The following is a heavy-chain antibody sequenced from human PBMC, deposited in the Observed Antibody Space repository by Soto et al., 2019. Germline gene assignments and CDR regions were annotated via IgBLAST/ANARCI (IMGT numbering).Heavy chain of an antibody. J-gene: IGHJ4*02. CDR1: GFTISTYH. CDR3: AKDIRRLAPIAVAEPSFDY. V-gene: IGHV3-23*01. Sequence: GGSLRLSCAASGFTISTYHLNRVRQAPGKGLEWVSAISGSGGSTYYADSVKGRFTISRDKSKNTLYLQMNSLRAEDTAVYYCAKDIRRLAPIAVAEPSFDYWGQGTLVTVSS. CDR2: ISGSGGST. D-gene: IGHD6-19*01.